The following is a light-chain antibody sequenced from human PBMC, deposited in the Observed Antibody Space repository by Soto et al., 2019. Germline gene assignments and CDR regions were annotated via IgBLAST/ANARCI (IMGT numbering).Light chain of an antibody. V-gene: IGKV1-39*01. CDR1: QSISSY. Sequence: DIQMTQSPSSLSASVGDRVTITCRASQSISSYLHWYQQKPGKAPKLLIYAASSLQSGVPSRFSGSGSGTDFTLTISSLQPKDVATYYCQRSFSTPLSFGGGTKVEIK. J-gene: IGKJ4*01. CDR2: AAS. CDR3: QRSFSTPLS.